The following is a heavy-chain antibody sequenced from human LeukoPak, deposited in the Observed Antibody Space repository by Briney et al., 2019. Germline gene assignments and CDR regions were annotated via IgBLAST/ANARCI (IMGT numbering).Heavy chain of an antibody. CDR2: IRCDGSNK. J-gene: IGHJ6*03. CDR3: AKDSEVDDRLLGLGVYYYYYMDV. D-gene: IGHD2-8*02. V-gene: IGHV3-30*02. Sequence: GGSLSLSCAASGFTFSCYGMHWLRQAPGQGLEWVAIIRCDGSNKYYADSVKGRITISRDNSKNTLYLQMNSLRAEDTAVYYCAKDSEVDDRLLGLGVYYYYYMDVWGKGTTVTVSS. CDR1: GFTFSCYG.